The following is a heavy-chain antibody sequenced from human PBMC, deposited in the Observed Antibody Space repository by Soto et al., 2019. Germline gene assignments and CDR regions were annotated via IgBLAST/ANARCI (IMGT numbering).Heavy chain of an antibody. J-gene: IGHJ4*02. Sequence: QVQLVQSGAEVRKPGSSVRVSCKTSGGNFKNYGLSWVRQAPGRGLEWMGGIVPSFGMANYGQIFQGRVTITADGSTDTVYMELSGLKYEDTAVYYCARELAALGFHFWGQGTLLTVSS. CDR3: ARELAALGFHF. V-gene: IGHV1-69*12. CDR1: GGNFKNYG. CDR2: IVPSFGMA. D-gene: IGHD6-13*01.